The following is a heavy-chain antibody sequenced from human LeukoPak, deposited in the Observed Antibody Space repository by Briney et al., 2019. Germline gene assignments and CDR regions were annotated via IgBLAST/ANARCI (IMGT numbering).Heavy chain of an antibody. V-gene: IGHV4-4*07. CDR3: AKGELELDY. CDR2: IYTSGST. CDR1: GGSIISYY. Sequence: SETLSLTCSVSGGSIISYYWTWIRQSNGKGLEWIGRIYTSGSTKYNPSLKSRVTMSSDTSNNQFSLNLTSVTAADTAVYYCAKGELELDYWGQGILVTVSS. J-gene: IGHJ4*02. D-gene: IGHD1-7*01.